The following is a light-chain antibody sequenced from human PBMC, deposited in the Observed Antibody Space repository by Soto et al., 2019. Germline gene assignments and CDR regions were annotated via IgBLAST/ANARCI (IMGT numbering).Light chain of an antibody. V-gene: IGKV3-15*01. Sequence: EIVMTQFPATLSVSPGERATLSCRASQSVSSNLAWFQQKPGQAPRVLIYGISTRATGIPARFSGSGSETEFTLTISSLQCEDFAVYYCQQYNNWPLTFGGGTKVEIK. CDR2: GIS. CDR3: QQYNNWPLT. J-gene: IGKJ4*01. CDR1: QSVSSN.